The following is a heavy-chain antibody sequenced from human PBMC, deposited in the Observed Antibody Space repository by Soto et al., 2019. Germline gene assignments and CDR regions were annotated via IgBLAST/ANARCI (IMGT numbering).Heavy chain of an antibody. CDR2: IFYSGST. J-gene: IGHJ5*02. Sequence: PSETLSLICTVSSGSISSTIYSWDWIRQPPGKGLEWIGSIFYSGSTYYNPSLKSRVTISVDTSKNQFSLTLTSVTAADTAVYYCARQCRGVTCHWFAPWGQGTLVTVSS. D-gene: IGHD2-15*01. CDR3: ARQCRGVTCHWFAP. CDR1: SGSISSTIYS. V-gene: IGHV4-39*01.